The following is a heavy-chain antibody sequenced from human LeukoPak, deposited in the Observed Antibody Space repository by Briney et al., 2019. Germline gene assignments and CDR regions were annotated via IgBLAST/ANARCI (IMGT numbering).Heavy chain of an antibody. J-gene: IGHJ6*04. D-gene: IGHD3-9*01. V-gene: IGHV3-21*01. CDR3: ARDTYYDILTGPSRLDV. CDR2: ISSSSSYI. CDR1: GFTFSSYS. Sequence: GGSLRLSCAASGFTFSSYSMNWARQAPGKGLEWVSSISSSSSYIYYADSVKRRFTISRDNAKNSLYLQMNSLRAEDTAVYHCARDTYYDILTGPSRLDVWGKGTTVTVSS.